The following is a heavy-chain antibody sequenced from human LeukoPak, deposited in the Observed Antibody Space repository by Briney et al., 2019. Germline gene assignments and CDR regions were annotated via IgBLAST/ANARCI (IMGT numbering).Heavy chain of an antibody. CDR3: ARGPVFGSFDY. J-gene: IGHJ4*02. Sequence: GGSLRLSCAASGFTFSSYWMTWVRQAPGKGLEWVANIKQDGSEKYYVDSVKGRFTISRDNAKNSLYLQMNSLRAEDTAVYYCARGPVFGSFDYWGRGTLVTVSS. CDR1: GFTFSSYW. V-gene: IGHV3-7*03. CDR2: IKQDGSEK. D-gene: IGHD6-19*01.